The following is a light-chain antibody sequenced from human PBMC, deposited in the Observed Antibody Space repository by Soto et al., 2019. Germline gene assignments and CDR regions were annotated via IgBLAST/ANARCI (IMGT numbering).Light chain of an antibody. CDR1: QGITNW. CDR3: QKLNAYPPRT. CDR2: AAS. Sequence: DIQMTQSPSSVSASVGDRVTITCRASQGITNWLAWYQQKPGKAPKLLIYAASGLPSGVPSRFTGSGSGTDFTLTISSLQPEGVATDFCQKLNAYPPRTVGQGTKVDIK. J-gene: IGKJ1*01. V-gene: IGKV1-12*01.